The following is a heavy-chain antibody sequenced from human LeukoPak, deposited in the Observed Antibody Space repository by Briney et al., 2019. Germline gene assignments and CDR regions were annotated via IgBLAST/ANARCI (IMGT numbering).Heavy chain of an antibody. D-gene: IGHD1/OR15-1a*01. CDR1: GFTFSSYW. CDR2: IKQDGSEK. Sequence: PGGSLRVSCAASGFTFSSYWMSWVRQAPGKGLEWVANIKQDGSEKYYVDSVKGRFTISRDNAKKSLYLQMNSLRAEDTAVYYCARASPQQAFLFDYWGQGTLVTVSS. J-gene: IGHJ4*02. CDR3: ARASPQQAFLFDY. V-gene: IGHV3-7*01.